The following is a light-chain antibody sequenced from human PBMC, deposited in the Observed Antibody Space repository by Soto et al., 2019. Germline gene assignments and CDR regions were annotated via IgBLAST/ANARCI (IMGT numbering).Light chain of an antibody. CDR2: KAS. CDR3: QHYNSYSEA. Sequence: IQLTQSTSSLSPSVGDRVTITFGASQTISSWLAWYQRKPGKAPKLLIYKASTLKSGVPSRFSGSGSGTEFTLTISSLQPDDFATYYCQHYNSYSEAFGQGTKVDI. CDR1: QTISSW. J-gene: IGKJ1*01. V-gene: IGKV1-5*03.